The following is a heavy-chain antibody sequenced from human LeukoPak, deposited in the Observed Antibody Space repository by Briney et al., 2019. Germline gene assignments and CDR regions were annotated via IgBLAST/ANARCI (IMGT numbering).Heavy chain of an antibody. V-gene: IGHV1-69*04. J-gene: IGHJ4*02. Sequence: GASVKVSCKASGYTFTGYYMHWVRQAPGQGLEWMGRIIPILGIANYAQKFQGRVTITADKSTSTAYMELSSLRSEDTAVYYCARDIRDYGDNLPSDYWGQGTLVTVSS. D-gene: IGHD4-23*01. CDR3: ARDIRDYGDNLPSDY. CDR1: GYTFTGYY. CDR2: IIPILGIA.